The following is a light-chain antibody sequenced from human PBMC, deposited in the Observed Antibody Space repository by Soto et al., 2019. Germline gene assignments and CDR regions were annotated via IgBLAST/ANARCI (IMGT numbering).Light chain of an antibody. V-gene: IGKV3-11*01. CDR3: QLRGSCPRS. CDR2: DAA. Sequence: DIVLTQSPATLSLSPGERATLSCTASQSVGTSLAWYKQQPGQAPRLLIHDAAYRASGIPERFSGSGSGTAFSLSISRLEPDDFAVYYCQLRGSCPRSFGRGTKVEI. J-gene: IGKJ1*01. CDR1: QSVGTS.